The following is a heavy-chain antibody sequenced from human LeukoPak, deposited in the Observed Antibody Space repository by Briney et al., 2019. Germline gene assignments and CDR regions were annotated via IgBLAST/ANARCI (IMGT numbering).Heavy chain of an antibody. Sequence: SETLSLTCTVSGGSISSYYWSWIRQPPGKGLGWSGYIYYSGVATYNPSLKSRVTISVDTSRNQFSLKLNSVPAADTAVYYCARHIGFCSSATCRAAWFDPWGQGTLVTVSS. J-gene: IGHJ5*02. CDR2: IYYSGVA. CDR1: GGSISSYY. D-gene: IGHD2-2*01. V-gene: IGHV4-59*08. CDR3: ARHIGFCSSATCRAAWFDP.